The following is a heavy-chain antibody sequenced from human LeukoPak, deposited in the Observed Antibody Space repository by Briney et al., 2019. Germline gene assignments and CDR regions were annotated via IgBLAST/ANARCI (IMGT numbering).Heavy chain of an antibody. D-gene: IGHD3-9*01. CDR2: INAGNGNK. CDR3: ARSAGLRYFDWLREVDY. J-gene: IGHJ4*02. V-gene: IGHV1-3*01. CDR1: GYTFTSYA. Sequence: ASVKVSCKASGYTFTSYAMHWVRQAPGQRLEWMGWINAGNGNKKYSQKLQGRVTMTTDTSTSTAYMELRSLRSDDTAVYYCARSAGLRYFDWLREVDYWGQGTLVTVSS.